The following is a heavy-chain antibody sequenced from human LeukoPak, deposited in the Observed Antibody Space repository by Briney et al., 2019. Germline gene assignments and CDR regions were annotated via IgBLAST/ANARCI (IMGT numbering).Heavy chain of an antibody. Sequence: ASVKVSCKASGYTFTGYNMHWVRQAPGQGLEWMGWINPNSGGTNYAQKFQGRVTMTRDTSISQAYMGPSRLRSGDTAVYYCARDTQLTTVATPDAFDIWGEGTMVTVSS. D-gene: IGHD4-17*01. J-gene: IGHJ3*02. V-gene: IGHV1-2*02. CDR2: INPNSGGT. CDR1: GYTFTGYN. CDR3: ARDTQLTTVATPDAFDI.